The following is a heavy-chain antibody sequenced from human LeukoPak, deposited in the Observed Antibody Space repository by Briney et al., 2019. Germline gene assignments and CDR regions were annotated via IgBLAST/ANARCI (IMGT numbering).Heavy chain of an antibody. V-gene: IGHV4-59*01. CDR3: ARIGTMTKGAFDI. D-gene: IGHD3-22*01. CDR2: IYYSGST. Sequence: SETLSLTCTVSGGSISSYYWSWIRQPPGKGLEWIGYIYYSGSTNYNPSLKSRVTISVDTSKNQFSLKLSSVTAADTAVYYCARIGTMTKGAFDIWGQGIMVTVSS. CDR1: GGSISSYY. J-gene: IGHJ3*02.